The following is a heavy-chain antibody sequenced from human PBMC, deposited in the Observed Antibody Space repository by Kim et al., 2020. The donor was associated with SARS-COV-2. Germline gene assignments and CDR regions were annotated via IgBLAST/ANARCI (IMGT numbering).Heavy chain of an antibody. J-gene: IGHJ6*02. D-gene: IGHD3-10*01. CDR1: GFTFSSYV. Sequence: GGSLRLSCAASGFTFSSYVMSWVRQAPGKGLEWVSAISGSGGSTYYADSVKGRFTISRDNSKNTLYLQMNSLRAEDTAVYYCAKEGVLLWFGELGDATPYYYGMDVWGQGTTVTVSS. V-gene: IGHV3-23*01. CDR3: AKEGVLLWFGELGDATPYYYGMDV. CDR2: ISGSGGST.